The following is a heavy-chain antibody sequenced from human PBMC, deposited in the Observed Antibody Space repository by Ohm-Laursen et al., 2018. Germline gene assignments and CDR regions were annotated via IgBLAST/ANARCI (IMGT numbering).Heavy chain of an antibody. Sequence: FLRLSCAASGFTFSSYGMHWVRQAPGKGLEWVAVIWYDGSKYYADSVKGRFTISRDNSKNTLYLQMNSLRAEDTAVYYCARASSSIAVAGLDYWGQGTLVTVSS. V-gene: IGHV3-33*01. CDR3: ARASSSIAVAGLDY. CDR1: GFTFSSYG. J-gene: IGHJ4*02. CDR2: IWYDGSK. D-gene: IGHD6-19*01.